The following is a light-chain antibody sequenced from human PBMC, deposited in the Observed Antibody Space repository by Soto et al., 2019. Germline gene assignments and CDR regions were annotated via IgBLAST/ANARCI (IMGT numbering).Light chain of an antibody. CDR2: EVS. Sequence: QSVLTQPASVSGSPGQSITISCAGSSSDVGTYNYVSWYQHHPGKAPKLIIYEVSNRPIGVSNRFSGSKSGSTASLTISGLQADDEADYYCGSYTDTNTRVFGGGTKVTVL. CDR1: SSDVGTYNY. V-gene: IGLV2-14*01. J-gene: IGLJ3*02. CDR3: GSYTDTNTRV.